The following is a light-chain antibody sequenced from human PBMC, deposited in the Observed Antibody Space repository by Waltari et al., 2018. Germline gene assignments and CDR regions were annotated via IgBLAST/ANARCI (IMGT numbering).Light chain of an antibody. CDR1: QSVSSN. V-gene: IGKV3-15*01. J-gene: IGKJ2*01. CDR3: QQYNNWPRT. Sequence: EIVMTQSPATLSASPGERATLSCRASQSVSSNLAWYPQKPGQAPRLLIYGASTRATGIPARFSGSGSGTEFTLTISSLQSEDFAVYYCQQYNNWPRTFGQGTKLEIK. CDR2: GAS.